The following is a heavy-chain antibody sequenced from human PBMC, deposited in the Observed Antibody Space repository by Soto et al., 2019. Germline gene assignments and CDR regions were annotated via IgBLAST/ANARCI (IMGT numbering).Heavy chain of an antibody. Sequence: PGGSLRLSCAASGFTFSSYSMNWVRQAPGKGLEWVSSISSSSSYIYYADSVKGRFTISRDNAKNSLYLQMNSLRAEDTAVYYCARDSIPWDFTVFDYWGQGTLVTVSS. D-gene: IGHD4-4*01. J-gene: IGHJ4*02. V-gene: IGHV3-21*01. CDR2: ISSSSSYI. CDR3: ARDSIPWDFTVFDY. CDR1: GFTFSSYS.